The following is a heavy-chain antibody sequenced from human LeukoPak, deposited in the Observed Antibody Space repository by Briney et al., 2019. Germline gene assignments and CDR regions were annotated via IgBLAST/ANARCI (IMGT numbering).Heavy chain of an antibody. CDR3: ATPGDVRGVINY. D-gene: IGHD3-10*01. Sequence: GGSLRLSCAASVFTFSSYGIHWVRQAPGRGLEWVAVISYDGSNKYYADSVKGRFTISRDNSKSTLYLQMNSLRAEDTAVYYCATPGDVRGVINYWGQGTLDAVSS. CDR2: ISYDGSNK. J-gene: IGHJ4*02. V-gene: IGHV3-30*03. CDR1: VFTFSSYG.